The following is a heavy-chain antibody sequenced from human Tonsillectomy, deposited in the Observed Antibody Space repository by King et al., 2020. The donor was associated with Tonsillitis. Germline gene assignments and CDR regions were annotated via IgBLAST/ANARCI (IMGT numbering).Heavy chain of an antibody. CDR3: ARERLYSSGWGIDY. CDR1: GFAFSSYG. CDR2: ISYDASRE. Sequence: VQLVESGGGVVQPGRSLRLSCASSGFAFSSYGMHWVRQAPGKGLEWVAVISYDASRENYADSVKGRFTISRDNSKNTLYLQMNSLRAEDTDVYYCARERLYSSGWGIDYWGQGSLVTVSS. V-gene: IGHV3-33*05. J-gene: IGHJ4*02. D-gene: IGHD6-19*01.